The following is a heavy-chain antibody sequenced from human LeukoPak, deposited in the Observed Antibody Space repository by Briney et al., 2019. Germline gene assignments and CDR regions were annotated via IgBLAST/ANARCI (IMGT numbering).Heavy chain of an antibody. D-gene: IGHD5-24*01. CDR3: AKARDGYNSRLDY. CDR2: ISWNSGSI. CDR1: GFTFDDYG. J-gene: IGHJ4*02. Sequence: GGSLRLSCAASGFTFDDYGMHWVRQAPGKGLEWVSGISWNSGSIGYADSVKGRFTISRDNAKNSLYLQMNSLRAEDTALYYCAKARDGYNSRLDYWGQGTLVTVSS. V-gene: IGHV3-9*01.